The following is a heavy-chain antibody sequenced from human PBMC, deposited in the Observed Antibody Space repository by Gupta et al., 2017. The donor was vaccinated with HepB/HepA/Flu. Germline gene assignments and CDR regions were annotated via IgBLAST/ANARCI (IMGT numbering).Heavy chain of an antibody. CDR3: ANLASTIFGADYDAFDI. J-gene: IGHJ3*02. Sequence: QVQLVESGGGVVQPGRSLRLSCAASGFPFSSYGLHWVLPAPGKGLEWVAVISYDGSNKYYADSVKGRFTISRDNSKNTLYLQMNSLRAEDTAVYYCANLASTIFGADYDAFDIWGQGTMVTVSS. D-gene: IGHD3-3*01. CDR2: ISYDGSNK. CDR1: GFPFSSYG. V-gene: IGHV3-30*18.